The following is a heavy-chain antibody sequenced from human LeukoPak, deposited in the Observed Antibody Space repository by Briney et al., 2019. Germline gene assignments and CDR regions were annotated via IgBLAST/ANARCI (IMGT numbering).Heavy chain of an antibody. D-gene: IGHD2-15*01. CDR1: GGSISSYY. CDR3: ARDHCSGGSCYSFYDY. J-gene: IGHJ4*02. Sequence: PSETLSLTCTVSGGSISSYYWSWIRQPAGKGLEWIGRINTSGSTNYNPSLKSRVTMSVDTSKNQFSLKLSSVTAADTAVYYCARDHCSGGSCYSFYDYWGQGTLVTVSS. V-gene: IGHV4-4*07. CDR2: INTSGST.